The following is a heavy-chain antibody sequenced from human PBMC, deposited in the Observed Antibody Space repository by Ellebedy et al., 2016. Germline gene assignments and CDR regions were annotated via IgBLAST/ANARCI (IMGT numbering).Heavy chain of an antibody. CDR1: GYSFSNYW. J-gene: IGHJ6*04. CDR3: ATYGGLDV. Sequence: GESLKISCKASGYSFSNYWIGWVRQMPGKGLEWMGVIYPRDSDTRYSQSLKGHITISADTSSSTAYLQWTSLKASDSAVYYCATYGGLDVWGKGTTVTVSS. V-gene: IGHV5-51*01. D-gene: IGHD2-21*01. CDR2: IYPRDSDT.